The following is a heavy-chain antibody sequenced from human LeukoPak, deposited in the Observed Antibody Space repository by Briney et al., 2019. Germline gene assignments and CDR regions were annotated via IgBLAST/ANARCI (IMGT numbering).Heavy chain of an antibody. J-gene: IGHJ4*02. CDR2: ISYIGST. Sequence: SSETLSLTCSVSGGSISSDSWSWIRQPPGKGLEWIGYISYIGSTNYNPSLKSRVTISVDTSKTQFSLKMTSVTAADTAVYYCARAPRRIAVAGTRYYFDYWGQGTLVTVSS. V-gene: IGHV4-59*01. CDR1: GGSISSDS. CDR3: ARAPRRIAVAGTRYYFDY. D-gene: IGHD6-19*01.